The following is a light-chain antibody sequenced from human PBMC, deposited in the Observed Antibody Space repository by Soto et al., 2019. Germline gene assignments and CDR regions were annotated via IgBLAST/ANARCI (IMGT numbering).Light chain of an antibody. CDR3: SSKTSSSSPFV. CDR1: TSDVGAYNY. Sequence: QSVLTQPASVSGSPGQSITISCTGSTSDVGAYNYVSWYKHHPGQAPQLMIYEVSNRPSGVSNRFSGSKSGNTASLTISGIQADDEGDYYCSSKTSSSSPFVFGTGTKLTVL. CDR2: EVS. V-gene: IGLV2-14*01. J-gene: IGLJ1*01.